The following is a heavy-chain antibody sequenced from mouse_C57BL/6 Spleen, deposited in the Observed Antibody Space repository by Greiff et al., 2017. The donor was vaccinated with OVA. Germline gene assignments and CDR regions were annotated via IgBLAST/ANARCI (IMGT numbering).Heavy chain of an antibody. CDR2: IDPSDSYT. J-gene: IGHJ3*01. Sequence: QVQLQQPGAELVMPGASVKLSCKASGYTFTSYWMHWVKQRPGQGLEWIGEIDPSDSYTNYIQKFKGKSTLTVDKSSSTAYMQLSSLTSEDSAVYYCARPHYYGSSYGFAYWGQGTLVTVSA. CDR3: ARPHYYGSSYGFAY. D-gene: IGHD1-1*01. V-gene: IGHV1-69*01. CDR1: GYTFTSYW.